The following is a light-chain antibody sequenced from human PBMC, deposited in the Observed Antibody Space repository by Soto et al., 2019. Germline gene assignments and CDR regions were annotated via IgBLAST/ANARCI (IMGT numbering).Light chain of an antibody. Sequence: QSVLTQPPSASGSPGQSVTISCTGTSSDVGGYNYVSWYQQHAGKAPRLMIFEVTKRPSGVPDRFSGSKSGNTASLTVSGLQPEDEADYYCSSYAGSDHVVFGGGTKLTVL. J-gene: IGLJ3*02. CDR1: SSDVGGYNY. V-gene: IGLV2-8*01. CDR3: SSYAGSDHVV. CDR2: EVT.